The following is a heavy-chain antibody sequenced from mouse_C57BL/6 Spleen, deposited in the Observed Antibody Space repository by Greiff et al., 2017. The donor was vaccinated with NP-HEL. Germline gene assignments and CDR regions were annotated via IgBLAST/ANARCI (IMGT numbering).Heavy chain of an antibody. CDR3: ARKLGRNGYYLDY. J-gene: IGHJ2*01. CDR2: INPSNGGT. V-gene: IGHV1-53*01. Sequence: QVQLQQPGTELVKPGASVKLSCKASGYTFTSYWMHWVKQRPGQGLEWIGNINPSNGGTNYNEKFKSKATLTVDKSSSTAYMQLSSLTSEDSAVYYWARKLGRNGYYLDYWGQGTTLTVSS. CDR1: GYTFTSYW. D-gene: IGHD4-1*01.